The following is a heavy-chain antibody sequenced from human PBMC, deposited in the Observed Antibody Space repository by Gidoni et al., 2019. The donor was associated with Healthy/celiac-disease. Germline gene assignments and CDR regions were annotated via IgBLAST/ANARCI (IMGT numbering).Heavy chain of an antibody. CDR2: IKSKTDGGTT. CDR1: GFTFSNAW. D-gene: IGHD3-22*01. J-gene: IGHJ3*02. Sequence: EVQLVESGGGLVKPGGSLRLSCAASGFTFSNAWMSWVRQAPGKGLEWVGRIKSKTDGGTTDYAAPVKGRFTISRDDSKNTLYLQMNSLKTEDTAVYYCTTEPTYDSSGYYHGDAFDIWGQGTMVTVSS. V-gene: IGHV3-15*01. CDR3: TTEPTYDSSGYYHGDAFDI.